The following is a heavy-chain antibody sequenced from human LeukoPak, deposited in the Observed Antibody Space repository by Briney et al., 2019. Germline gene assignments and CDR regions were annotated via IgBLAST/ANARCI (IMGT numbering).Heavy chain of an antibody. Sequence: PSETLSLTCAVYGGSFSDYYWTWIRQPPGKGLEWIGQINHSGSTNYNPSLKSRVTISVDTSKNQFSLKLSSVTAADTAVYYCARDVGYYYDSSGYSENHFDYWGQGTLVTVSS. V-gene: IGHV4-34*01. CDR3: ARDVGYYYDSSGYSENHFDY. CDR1: GGSFSDYY. CDR2: INHSGST. D-gene: IGHD3-22*01. J-gene: IGHJ4*02.